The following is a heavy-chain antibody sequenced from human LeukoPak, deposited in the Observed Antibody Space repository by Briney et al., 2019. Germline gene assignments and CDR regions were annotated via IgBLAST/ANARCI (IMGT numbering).Heavy chain of an antibody. Sequence: PGGSLRLSCAASGFSFSSYGIHWVRQAPGKGLEWVAVISYDGSNKYYADSVKGRFTISRDNSKNTLYLQMNSLRAEDTAVYYCARGYSYGSHFDYWGQGTLVTVSS. J-gene: IGHJ4*02. CDR1: GFSFSSYG. V-gene: IGHV3-30*03. D-gene: IGHD5-18*01. CDR3: ARGYSYGSHFDY. CDR2: ISYDGSNK.